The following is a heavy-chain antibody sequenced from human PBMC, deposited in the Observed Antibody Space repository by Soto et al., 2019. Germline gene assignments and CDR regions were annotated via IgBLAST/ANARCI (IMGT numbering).Heavy chain of an antibody. D-gene: IGHD6-19*01. Sequence: ASVKVSCKASGYTFTSYGISWVRQAPGQGLEWMGWISAYNGNTNYAQKLRGRVTMTTDTSTSTAYMELRSLRSDDTAVYYCARAQGQWLVGAPFDYWGQGTLVTVSS. CDR1: GYTFTSYG. V-gene: IGHV1-18*04. CDR3: ARAQGQWLVGAPFDY. CDR2: ISAYNGNT. J-gene: IGHJ4*02.